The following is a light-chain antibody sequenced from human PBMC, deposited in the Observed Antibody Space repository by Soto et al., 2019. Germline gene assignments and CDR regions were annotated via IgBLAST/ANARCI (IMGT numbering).Light chain of an antibody. V-gene: IGLV1-40*01. CDR3: QSYDSSLSVYV. CDR1: SSNIGAGYD. Sequence: QSVLTQPPSVSGAPGQRVTISCTGSSSNIGAGYDVHWYHQLPGTAPKLLIYANSNRPSGVPDRFSGSKSGTSASLAITGLQAEDEADYYCQSYDSSLSVYVFGTGTKVTVL. CDR2: ANS. J-gene: IGLJ1*01.